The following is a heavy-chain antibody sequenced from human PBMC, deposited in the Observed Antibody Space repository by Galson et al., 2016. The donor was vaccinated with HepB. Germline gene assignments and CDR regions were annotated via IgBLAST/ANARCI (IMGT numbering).Heavy chain of an antibody. CDR3: VRDREYRCSGTSCYWEFDY. V-gene: IGHV3-9*01. D-gene: IGHD2-2*01. Sequence: SLRLSCAASGLSFDDYGMDWVRQAPGKGLEWVTGITWNSGSVGYADSVKGRFTISRDNAKNSLYLQMNSLRAEDTALFYCVRDREYRCSGTSCYWEFDYWGQGTMVTVAS. J-gene: IGHJ4*02. CDR2: ITWNSGSV. CDR1: GLSFDDYG.